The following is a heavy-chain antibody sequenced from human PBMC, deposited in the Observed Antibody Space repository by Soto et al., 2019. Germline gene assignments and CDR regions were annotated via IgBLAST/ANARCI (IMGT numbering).Heavy chain of an antibody. Sequence: QLVESGGGLVKPGGSLRLSCAASGFTFGDYYMNWVRQAPGKGLEWVSYISSSGYTIYYADSVKGRFTVSRDNAKNSLYLQMNSLRAEDTAVYYCASPHCRTPNCYKGSWFYYGVDVWGLGTTVNVSS. D-gene: IGHD2-2*02. CDR3: ASPHCRTPNCYKGSWFYYGVDV. V-gene: IGHV3-11*01. CDR1: GFTFGDYY. J-gene: IGHJ6*02. CDR2: ISSSGYTI.